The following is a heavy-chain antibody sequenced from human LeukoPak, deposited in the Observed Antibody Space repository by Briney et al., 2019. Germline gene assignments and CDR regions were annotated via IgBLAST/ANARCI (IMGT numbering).Heavy chain of an antibody. Sequence: GGSLRLSCAASGFTFSSYWMHWVRHAPGKGLVWVSRVKSDGSTTTYADSVKGRFTISRDNAKNTLYLQMNSLRAEDTAVYYCARVVDTHFDYWGQGTLVTVSS. V-gene: IGHV3-74*01. J-gene: IGHJ4*02. CDR2: VKSDGSTT. D-gene: IGHD5-18*01. CDR1: GFTFSSYW. CDR3: ARVVDTHFDY.